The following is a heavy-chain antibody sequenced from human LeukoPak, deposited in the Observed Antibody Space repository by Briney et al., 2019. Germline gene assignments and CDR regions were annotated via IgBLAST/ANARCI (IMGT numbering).Heavy chain of an antibody. J-gene: IGHJ3*02. CDR2: INHSGST. D-gene: IGHD6-19*01. Sequence: SETLSLTCAVYGGSFSGYYWSWIRQPPGKGLEWIGEINHSGSTNYNPSLKSRVTISVDTSKNQFSLKLSSVTAADTAVYYCARDHSSGWVDAFDIWGQGTVVTVSS. V-gene: IGHV4-34*01. CDR1: GGSFSGYY. CDR3: ARDHSSGWVDAFDI.